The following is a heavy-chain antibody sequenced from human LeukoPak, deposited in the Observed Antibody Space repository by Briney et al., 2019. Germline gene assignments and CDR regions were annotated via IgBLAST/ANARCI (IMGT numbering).Heavy chain of an antibody. Sequence: GGALRLSCAASGFTVSDFYMNWIRQAPGKGLEWLTYISNRGTTTSYADSVKGRFTVSRDNANNSLSLQMNSLRAEDTAVYYCARDNDDYVWGSYRYFDYWGQGTLVTVSS. CDR1: GFTVSDFY. CDR2: ISNRGTTT. V-gene: IGHV3-11*04. D-gene: IGHD3-16*02. CDR3: ARDNDDYVWGSYRYFDY. J-gene: IGHJ4*02.